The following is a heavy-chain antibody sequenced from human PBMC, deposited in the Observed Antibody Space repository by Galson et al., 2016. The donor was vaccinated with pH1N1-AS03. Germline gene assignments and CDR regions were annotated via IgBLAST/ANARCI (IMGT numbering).Heavy chain of an antibody. V-gene: IGHV3-23*01. J-gene: IGHJ4*02. CDR2: IGGSGAGT. CDR1: GFIFSNYA. D-gene: IGHD3-22*01. Sequence: SLRLSCAASGFIFSNYAMTWVRQAPGKGLEWVSTIGGSGAGTYYADSVKGRFTISRDNSKNTVYVQMSSLRAEDTAVYYCAMAGYYDGRGHSASFDYWGQGPLVTVSS. CDR3: AMAGYYDGRGHSASFDY.